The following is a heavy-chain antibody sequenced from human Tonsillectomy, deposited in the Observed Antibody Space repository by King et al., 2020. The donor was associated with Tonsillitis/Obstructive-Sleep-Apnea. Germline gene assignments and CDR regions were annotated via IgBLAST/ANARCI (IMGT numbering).Heavy chain of an antibody. CDR1: GFTFSSYG. CDR2: IWYDGSNK. Sequence: VQLVESGGGVVQPGRSLRLSCAASGFTFSSYGMHWVRQAPGKGLEWVAVIWYDGSNKYYADSVKGRFTISRDNSKNTLYRQMNSLRAEDTAVYYCASRDPTGGYSSSYDAFDIWGQGTMVTVSS. CDR3: ASRDPTGGYSSSYDAFDI. J-gene: IGHJ3*02. V-gene: IGHV3-33*01. D-gene: IGHD6-13*01.